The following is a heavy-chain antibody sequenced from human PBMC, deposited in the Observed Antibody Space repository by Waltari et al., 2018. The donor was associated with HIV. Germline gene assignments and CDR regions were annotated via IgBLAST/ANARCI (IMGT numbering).Heavy chain of an antibody. CDR1: GFTFRRLA. Sequence: QVQLVESGGGVVQPGRSLRLSWSAAGFTFRRLAMQCARQAPGKGLEWVAVISYDGSNKYYADSVKGRFTISRDNSKNTLYLQMNSLRAEDTAVYYCASIKSSPRAFDIWGQGTMVTVSS. D-gene: IGHD2-2*01. CDR2: ISYDGSNK. CDR3: ASIKSSPRAFDI. V-gene: IGHV3-30*01. J-gene: IGHJ3*02.